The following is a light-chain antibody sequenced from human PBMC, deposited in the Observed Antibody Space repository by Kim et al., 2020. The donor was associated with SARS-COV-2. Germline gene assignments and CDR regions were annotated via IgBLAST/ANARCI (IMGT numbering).Light chain of an antibody. CDR3: LLYYGGGLV. J-gene: IGLJ2*01. CDR1: TGAVTSGYY. Sequence: PGGTVTLTCASHTGAVTSGYYPNWFQQKPGQAPRALMYSTNNKYAWTPARFSGSLLGGKAALTLAGVQPEDEAEYYCLLYYGGGLVFGGGTQLTVL. V-gene: IGLV7-43*01. CDR2: STN.